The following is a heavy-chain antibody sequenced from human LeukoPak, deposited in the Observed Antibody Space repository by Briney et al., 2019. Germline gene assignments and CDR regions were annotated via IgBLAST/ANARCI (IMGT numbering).Heavy chain of an antibody. CDR3: ARVKVGITYWFDP. Sequence: GGSLRLSCAASGFVVNYNYMSWVRQAPGKGLEWVSVIYSGGSTYYADSVKGRFTISRDNSKNTVYLQMNSLRVEDTAVYYCARVKVGITYWFDPWGQGTLVTVSS. CDR1: GFVVNYNY. CDR2: IYSGGST. D-gene: IGHD1-26*01. V-gene: IGHV3-66*01. J-gene: IGHJ5*02.